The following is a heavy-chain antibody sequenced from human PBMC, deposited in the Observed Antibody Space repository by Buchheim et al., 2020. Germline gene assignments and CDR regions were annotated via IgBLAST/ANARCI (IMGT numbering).Heavy chain of an antibody. Sequence: QVQLVESGGGVVQPGRSLRLSCAASGFTFSSYGMHWVRQAPGKGLEWVAVISYDGSNKYYADSVKGRFTISRDNSNNTLYLQMNSLRAEDTAVYYCAKPGAGYDFWSGYLSWGQGTL. V-gene: IGHV3-30*18. CDR3: AKPGAGYDFWSGYLS. CDR1: GFTFSSYG. CDR2: ISYDGSNK. D-gene: IGHD3-3*01. J-gene: IGHJ4*02.